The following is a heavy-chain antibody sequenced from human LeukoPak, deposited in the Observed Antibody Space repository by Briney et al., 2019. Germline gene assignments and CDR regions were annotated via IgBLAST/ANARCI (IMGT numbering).Heavy chain of an antibody. V-gene: IGHV3-23*01. D-gene: IGHD2-15*01. J-gene: IGHJ4*02. Sequence: GGSLRLSCAASGFTFSSYAMSWVRQAPGKGLEWVSGISGSGGGTYYADSVKGRFTISRDNSKNTLYLQMNSLRAEDTAVYYCAREGVVVTATRHYFDSWGQGTLVTVSS. CDR1: GFTFSSYA. CDR3: AREGVVVTATRHYFDS. CDR2: ISGSGGGT.